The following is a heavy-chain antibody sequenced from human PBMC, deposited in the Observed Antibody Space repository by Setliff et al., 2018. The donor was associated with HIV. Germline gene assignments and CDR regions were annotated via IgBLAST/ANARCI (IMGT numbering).Heavy chain of an antibody. CDR1: GASINSHY. Sequence: SETLSLTCTVSGASINSHYWNWVRQSPAKGLEWIGYYYNGGTSYNLSLQSRVTISVDTPKNQFSLHLNSVTAADTAVYYCARKEKGGAFDIWGLGTLVTVSS. CDR3: ARKEKGGAFDI. V-gene: IGHV4-59*11. J-gene: IGHJ3*02. CDR2: YYNGGT.